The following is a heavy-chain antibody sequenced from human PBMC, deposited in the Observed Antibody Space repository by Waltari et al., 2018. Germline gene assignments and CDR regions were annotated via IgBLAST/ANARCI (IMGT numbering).Heavy chain of an antibody. CDR2: VNPTGRT. J-gene: IGHJ5*02. Sequence: QVELQQWGAGLLRPSETLSLTCSVSGGAFDSYYWTWIRQAPGRGLEWLGEVNPTGRTNYNPSLKSRLSLSVETSRNQVSLKMTSVTGADTAVYFCARGHPRFDYEKSDYYAYWFDPWGQGTQVTVSS. V-gene: IGHV4-34*01. CDR3: ARGHPRFDYEKSDYYAYWFDP. CDR1: GGAFDSYY. D-gene: IGHD3-22*01.